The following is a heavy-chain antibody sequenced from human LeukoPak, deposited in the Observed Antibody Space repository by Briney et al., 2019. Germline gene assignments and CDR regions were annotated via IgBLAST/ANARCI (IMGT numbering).Heavy chain of an antibody. J-gene: IGHJ4*02. CDR1: RFTFSSYG. D-gene: IGHD2-2*01. CDR3: AKAHCSTTTCSFDY. V-gene: IGHV3-30*02. Sequence: PGGSLRLSCAASRFTFSSYGIHWVRQAPGKGLEWVAFIRYDGSNKYYADSVKGRFTISRDNSKNTLYLQINSLRAEDTAMYYCAKAHCSTTTCSFDYWGQGTLVTVSS. CDR2: IRYDGSNK.